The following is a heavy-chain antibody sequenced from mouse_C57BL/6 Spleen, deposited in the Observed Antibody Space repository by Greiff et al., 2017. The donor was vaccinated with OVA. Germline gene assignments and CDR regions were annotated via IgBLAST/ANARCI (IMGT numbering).Heavy chain of an antibody. J-gene: IGHJ3*01. Sequence: QVQLQQSGAELVRPGASVTLSCKASGYTFTDYEMHWVKQTPVHGLEWIGAIDPETGGTAYNQKFKGKAILTADKSSSTAYMELRSLTSEDSAVYYCTRNPIYDGYKLSYWGQGTLVTVSA. V-gene: IGHV1-15*01. CDR2: IDPETGGT. CDR1: GYTFTDYE. D-gene: IGHD2-3*01. CDR3: TRNPIYDGYKLSY.